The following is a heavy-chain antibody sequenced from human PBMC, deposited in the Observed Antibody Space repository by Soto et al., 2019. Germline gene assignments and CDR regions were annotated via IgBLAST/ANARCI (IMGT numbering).Heavy chain of an antibody. CDR1: GFTFSNAW. CDR3: XXXXXXRTFDY. J-gene: IGHJ4*02. CDR2: IKSXTDGGTT. Sequence: EVQLVDSGGGLVKPGESLRLSCAASGFTFSNAWMNWVRQAPGKGLEWVGRIKSXTDGGTTDYAXPVKXRFXIXRDXSXXTXXXXXXXXXXXXXXXXXXXXXXXXRTFDYWGQGALVTVSS. V-gene: IGHV3-15*07.